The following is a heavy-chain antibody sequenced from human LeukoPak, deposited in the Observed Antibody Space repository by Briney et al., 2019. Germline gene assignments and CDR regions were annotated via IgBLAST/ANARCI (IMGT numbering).Heavy chain of an antibody. D-gene: IGHD5-18*01. CDR2: IIPIFGTA. J-gene: IGHJ6*03. V-gene: IGHV1-69*05. CDR3: ERSIPYTVDTAVVGYYYLDV. CDR1: GGTFSSYA. Sequence: ASVKVSCKASGGTFSSYAISWVRQAPGQGLEWMGGIIPIFGTANYAQKFQGRVTVTTDESTSTAYMELSSLMSEDTAMYYCERSIPYTVDTAVVGYYYLDVWGKGTPVTVSS.